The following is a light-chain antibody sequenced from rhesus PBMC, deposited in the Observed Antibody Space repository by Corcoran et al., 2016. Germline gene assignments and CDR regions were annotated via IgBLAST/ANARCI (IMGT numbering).Light chain of an antibody. Sequence: DIQMTQSPSSLSASVGDKVTITCHASRGISSWLAWYQQKPGKAPKPLFYYAYSLKSGVPSRFSGSGSGTDYPRTIGSLQPEDFATYYYQQYDDLPCSFGQGTKVEIK. CDR2: YAY. V-gene: IGKV1-19*01. CDR1: RGISSW. CDR3: QQYDDLPCS. J-gene: IGKJ2*01.